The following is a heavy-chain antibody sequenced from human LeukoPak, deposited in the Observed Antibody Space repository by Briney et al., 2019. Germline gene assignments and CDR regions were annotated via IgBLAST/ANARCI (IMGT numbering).Heavy chain of an antibody. Sequence: SETLSLTCTVSGGSISSYYCSWIRQPPGKGLEWFGYIYYSGSTNYNPSLKSRVTMSVDTSKNQFSLKLSSVTAADTAVYYCARRYCSGGSCYSCFDYWGQGTLVTVSS. D-gene: IGHD2-15*01. J-gene: IGHJ4*02. CDR3: ARRYCSGGSCYSCFDY. CDR2: IYYSGST. CDR1: GGSISSYY. V-gene: IGHV4-59*01.